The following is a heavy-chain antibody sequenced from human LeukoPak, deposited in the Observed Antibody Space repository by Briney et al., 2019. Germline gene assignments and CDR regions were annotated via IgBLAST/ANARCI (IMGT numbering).Heavy chain of an antibody. V-gene: IGHV4-61*02. Sequence: SETLSLTCTVSGGSISSGSYYWSWIRQPAGKGLEWIGRIYTSGSTNYNPSLKSRVTISVDTSKNQFSLKLRSVTAADTAVYYCARHCSGGSCPLGFDYWGQGTLVTVSS. CDR3: ARHCSGGSCPLGFDY. D-gene: IGHD2-15*01. J-gene: IGHJ4*02. CDR1: GGSISSGSYY. CDR2: IYTSGST.